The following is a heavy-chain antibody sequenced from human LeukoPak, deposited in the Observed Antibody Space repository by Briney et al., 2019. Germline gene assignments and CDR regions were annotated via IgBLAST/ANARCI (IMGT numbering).Heavy chain of an antibody. Sequence: GGSLRLSCAASGFTFDDYAMHWVRQAPGKGLEWVSGISWNSGSIGYAHSVKGRFTISRDNAKNSLYLQMSSVRAEDTALYYCSYDTDSSSWYGAFDIWGQGTIVTVFS. CDR3: SYDTDSSSWYGAFDI. V-gene: IGHV3-9*01. CDR2: ISWNSGSI. J-gene: IGHJ3*02. D-gene: IGHD6-13*01. CDR1: GFTFDDYA.